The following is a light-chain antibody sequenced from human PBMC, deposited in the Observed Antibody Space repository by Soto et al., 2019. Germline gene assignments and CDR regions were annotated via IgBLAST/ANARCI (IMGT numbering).Light chain of an antibody. Sequence: QSVLTQPASVSGSPGQSITISCAGTRDDIGAYDYVSWYQQHPGNAPKLLVYEATNRPSGVSDRFSGSKSGNTASLTISGLQAEDEADYYCSSYTSSSTPYVFGTGTKVTVL. V-gene: IGLV2-14*01. J-gene: IGLJ1*01. CDR3: SSYTSSSTPYV. CDR2: EAT. CDR1: RDDIGAYDY.